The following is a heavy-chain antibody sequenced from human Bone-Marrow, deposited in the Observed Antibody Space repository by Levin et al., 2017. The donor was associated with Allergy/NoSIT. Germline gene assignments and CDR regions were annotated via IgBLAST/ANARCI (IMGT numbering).Heavy chain of an antibody. CDR2: TNPYNGTT. D-gene: IGHD6-6*01. CDR3: ARDQLEYSRSSGASSLDS. V-gene: IGHV1-8*01. Sequence: ASVKVSCKASGYTFTNFDINRVRQAPGQGLEWMGWTNPYNGTTDSAQKFQGRITMTRDPSTRTAFMELSSLRSDDTAVYYCARDQLEYSRSSGASSLDSWGQGTLVTVSS. J-gene: IGHJ4*02. CDR1: GYTFTNFD.